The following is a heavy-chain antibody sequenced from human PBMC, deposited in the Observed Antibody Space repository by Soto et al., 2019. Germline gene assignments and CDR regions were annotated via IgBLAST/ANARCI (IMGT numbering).Heavy chain of an antibody. Sequence: GGSLRLSCAASGFTFSSYAMSWVRQAPGKGLEWVSAISGSGGSTYYADSVKGRFTISRDNSKNTLYLQMNSLRAEDTAVYYCAKAGYCSGGSSILRRCYYYYGMDVWGQGTTVTVSS. CDR3: AKAGYCSGGSSILRRCYYYYGMDV. V-gene: IGHV3-23*01. D-gene: IGHD2-15*01. CDR1: GFTFSSYA. CDR2: ISGSGGST. J-gene: IGHJ6*02.